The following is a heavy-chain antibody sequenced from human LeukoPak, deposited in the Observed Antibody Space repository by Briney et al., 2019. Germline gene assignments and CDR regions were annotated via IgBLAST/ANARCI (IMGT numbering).Heavy chain of an antibody. V-gene: IGHV3-23*01. CDR1: GFTFSSYS. Sequence: GGSLRLSCAASGFTFSSYSMNWVRQAPGKGLEWVSGIGSNSVPTVYADSVKGRFTISRDNSKSMLYPQMDSLRVEDTAVYYCAKHCSGYCNTASEKRFDPWGQGTLVTVSS. D-gene: IGHD2-2*03. CDR3: AKHCSGYCNTASEKRFDP. J-gene: IGHJ5*02. CDR2: IGSNSVPT.